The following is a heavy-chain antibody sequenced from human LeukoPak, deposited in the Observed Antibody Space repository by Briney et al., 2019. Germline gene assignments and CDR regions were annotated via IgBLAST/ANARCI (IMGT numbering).Heavy chain of an antibody. Sequence: GGSLRLSCAASGFTFSSYSMNWVRQAPGKGLEWVSYISSSSTIYYADSVKGRFTISRDNAKNSLYLQMNSLRAEDTAVYYCARDPYCSGGSCYTIPHWGQGTLVTVSS. D-gene: IGHD2-15*01. CDR2: ISSSSTI. CDR1: GFTFSSYS. J-gene: IGHJ1*01. CDR3: ARDPYCSGGSCYTIPH. V-gene: IGHV3-48*04.